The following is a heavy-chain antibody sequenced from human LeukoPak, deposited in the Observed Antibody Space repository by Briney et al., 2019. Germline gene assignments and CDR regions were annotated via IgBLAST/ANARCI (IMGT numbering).Heavy chain of an antibody. Sequence: SETLSLTCAVSGYSISNQYYWGWILQPPGKGLERIGSYYHTGSSYYNPSLQSRVAISIDTSKNPFSLELASVTAADTAVYYCASVTRSMSRFFDLWGRGTLVIVSS. D-gene: IGHD2-21*02. V-gene: IGHV4-38-2*01. CDR1: GYSISNQYY. J-gene: IGHJ2*01. CDR2: YYHTGSS. CDR3: ASVTRSMSRFFDL.